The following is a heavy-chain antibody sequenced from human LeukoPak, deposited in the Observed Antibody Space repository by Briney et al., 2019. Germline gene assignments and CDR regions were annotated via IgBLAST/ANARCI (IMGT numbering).Heavy chain of an antibody. D-gene: IGHD6-19*01. CDR2: IYYSGST. CDR1: GGSISSHY. CDR3: ARDRSGGWSYHYYGMDV. V-gene: IGHV4-59*11. J-gene: IGHJ6*02. Sequence: SETLSLTCTVSGGSISSHYWSWIRQPPGKGLEWIGYIYYSGSTNYNPSLKSRVTISVDTSKNQFSLKLSSVTAADTAVYYCARDRSGGWSYHYYGMDVWGQGTTVTVSS.